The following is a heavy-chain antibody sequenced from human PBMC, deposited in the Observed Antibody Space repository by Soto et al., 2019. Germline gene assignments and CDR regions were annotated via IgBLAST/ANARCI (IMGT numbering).Heavy chain of an antibody. CDR3: AREYYYDSSGYSLFDY. V-gene: IGHV4-31*03. Sequence: TLSLTCTVSGGSISSGGYYWSWIRQHPGKGLEWIGYIYYSGSTYYNPSLKSRVTISVDTSKNQFSLKLSSVTAADTAVYYCAREYYYDSSGYSLFDYWGQGTLVTVSS. CDR2: IYYSGST. D-gene: IGHD3-22*01. J-gene: IGHJ4*02. CDR1: GGSISSGGYY.